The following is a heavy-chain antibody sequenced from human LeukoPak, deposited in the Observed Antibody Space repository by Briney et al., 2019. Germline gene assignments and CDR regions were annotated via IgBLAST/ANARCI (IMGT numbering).Heavy chain of an antibody. CDR3: ARHYYYDSSGPEVGAFDI. J-gene: IGHJ3*02. Sequence: SVKVSCKASVGTFSSYAISWARQAPGQGLEWMGGIIPIFGTANYAQKFQGRVTITTDESASTAYMELSSLRSEDTAVYYCARHYYYDSSGPEVGAFDIWGQGTMVTVSS. D-gene: IGHD3-22*01. CDR1: VGTFSSYA. CDR2: IIPIFGTA. V-gene: IGHV1-69*05.